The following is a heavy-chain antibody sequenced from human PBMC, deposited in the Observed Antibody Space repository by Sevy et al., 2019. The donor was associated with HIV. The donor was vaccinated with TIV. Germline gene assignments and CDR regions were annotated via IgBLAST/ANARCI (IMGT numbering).Heavy chain of an antibody. J-gene: IGHJ4*02. V-gene: IGHV3-30*04. CDR3: ARVKFGIAVAGTPFDY. CDR1: GFTFSSYA. Sequence: GGSLRLSCAASGFTFSSYAMHWVRQAPGKGLEWVAVISYDGSNKYYADSVKGRFTISRDNSKNPLYLQMNSLRAEDTAVYYCARVKFGIAVAGTPFDYWGQGTLVTVSS. CDR2: ISYDGSNK. D-gene: IGHD6-19*01.